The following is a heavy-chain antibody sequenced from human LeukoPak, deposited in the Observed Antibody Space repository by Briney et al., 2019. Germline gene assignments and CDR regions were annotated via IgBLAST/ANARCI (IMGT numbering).Heavy chain of an antibody. CDR2: IYTSGST. CDR1: GGSISSGSYY. J-gene: IGHJ4*02. V-gene: IGHV4-61*02. CDR3: ARTVDTAMARRRYYFDY. D-gene: IGHD5-18*01. Sequence: SETLSLTCTVSGGSISSGSYYWSWIRQPAGKGLEWIGRIYTSGSTNYNPSLKSRVTISVDTSKNQFSLKLSSVTAADTAVYYCARTVDTAMARRRYYFDYWGQGTLVTVSS.